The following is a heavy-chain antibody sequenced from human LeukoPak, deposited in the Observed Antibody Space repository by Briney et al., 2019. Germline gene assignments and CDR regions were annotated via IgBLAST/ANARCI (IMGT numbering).Heavy chain of an antibody. CDR3: AKEGGNFGELPQFDY. V-gene: IGHV3-23*01. Sequence: PSGGSLRLPCAASGFTFSSYAMSWVRQAPGKGLEWVSAISGSGGSTYYADSVKGRFTISRDNSKNTLYLQMNSLRAEDTAVYYCAKEGGNFGELPQFDYWGQGTLVTVSS. CDR2: ISGSGGST. CDR1: GFTFSSYA. D-gene: IGHD3-10*01. J-gene: IGHJ4*02.